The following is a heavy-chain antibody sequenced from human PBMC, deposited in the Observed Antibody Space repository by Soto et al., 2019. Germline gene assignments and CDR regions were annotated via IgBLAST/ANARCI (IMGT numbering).Heavy chain of an antibody. CDR3: TRTMVRGQPHMDV. J-gene: IGHJ6*02. CDR1: GYSFTNYD. CDR2: MNPSSGRT. V-gene: IGHV1-8*01. Sequence: QVQLVQSGAEVKKPGASVKVSCKASGYSFTNYDINWVRQATGEGRECLGWMNPSSGRTGYAQKFQGRVTMTRDNSISTAYMELTSLTSEDTAMYYCTRTMVRGQPHMDVWGQGTTVTVSS. D-gene: IGHD3-10*01.